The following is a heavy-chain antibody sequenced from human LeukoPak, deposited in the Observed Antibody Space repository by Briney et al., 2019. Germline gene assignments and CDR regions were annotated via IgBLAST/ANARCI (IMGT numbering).Heavy chain of an antibody. V-gene: IGHV3-23*01. CDR1: EFTFSSYS. CDR3: AKRTSETGGVFDY. D-gene: IGHD2-8*02. Sequence: GGSLRLSCAASEFTFSSYSMNWVRQAPGKGLEWVSVISASGGVTYYADSVKGRFTISRDNSKNTLYLQMNSLRAEDTAVYYCAKRTSETGGVFDYWGQGTLVTVSS. J-gene: IGHJ4*02. CDR2: ISASGGVT.